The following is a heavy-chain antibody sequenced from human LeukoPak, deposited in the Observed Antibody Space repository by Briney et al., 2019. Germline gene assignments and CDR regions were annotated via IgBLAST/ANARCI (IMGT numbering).Heavy chain of an antibody. CDR3: TRRVLGCSGGSCYSDWFDP. J-gene: IGHJ5*02. CDR2: IKSKVNNFAT. Sequence: GGSLRLSCAASGFTFSGSTLHWVRQASGKGLEWVGRIKSKVNNFATAYAASVKSRFTISRDDSKNAAYLQMNSLKTEDTAVYYCTRRVLGCSGGSCYSDWFDPWGQGTLVTVSS. D-gene: IGHD2-15*01. V-gene: IGHV3-73*01. CDR1: GFTFSGST.